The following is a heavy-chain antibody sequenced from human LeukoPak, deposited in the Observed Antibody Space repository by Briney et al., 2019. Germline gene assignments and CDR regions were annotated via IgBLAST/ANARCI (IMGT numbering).Heavy chain of an antibody. J-gene: IGHJ4*02. CDR1: GFTFSSYA. CDR3: AKDSLPGYSSSWNYFDY. CDR2: ISGSGGST. D-gene: IGHD6-13*01. V-gene: IGHV3-23*01. Sequence: PGGSLRRSCAASGFTFSSYAMSWVRQAPGKGLEWVSAISGSGGSTYYADSVKGRFTISRDNSKNTLYLQMNSLRAEDTAVYYCAKDSLPGYSSSWNYFDYWGQGTLVTVSS.